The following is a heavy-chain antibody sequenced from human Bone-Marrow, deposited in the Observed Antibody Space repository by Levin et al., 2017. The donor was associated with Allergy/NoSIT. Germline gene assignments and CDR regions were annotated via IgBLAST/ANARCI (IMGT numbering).Heavy chain of an antibody. D-gene: IGHD2-21*01. V-gene: IGHV4-31*03. Sequence: SQTLSLTCTVSGGSISRGVNYWSWIRQHPGKGLEWIGYIFNSGSAYFNPSLKSRVTISADTSKNQFSLRLSSVTAADTAVYYCARGGGEPDPLFFGYWGQGTLVTGSS. CDR1: GGSISRGVNY. CDR3: ARGGGEPDPLFFGY. CDR2: IFNSGSA. J-gene: IGHJ4*02.